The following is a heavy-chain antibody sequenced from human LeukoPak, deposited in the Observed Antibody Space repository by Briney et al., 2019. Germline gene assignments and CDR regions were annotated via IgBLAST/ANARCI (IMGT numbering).Heavy chain of an antibody. Sequence: PGGSLRLSCAASGFAFSSYGMHWVRQAPGKGLEGVAFIRYDGSNKYYADSVKGRFTISRDNAKNSLYLQMNSLRAEDTAVYYCAKDTEGIAVAGTFGYWGQGTLVTVSS. CDR1: GFAFSSYG. CDR3: AKDTEGIAVAGTFGY. V-gene: IGHV3-30*02. CDR2: IRYDGSNK. D-gene: IGHD6-19*01. J-gene: IGHJ4*02.